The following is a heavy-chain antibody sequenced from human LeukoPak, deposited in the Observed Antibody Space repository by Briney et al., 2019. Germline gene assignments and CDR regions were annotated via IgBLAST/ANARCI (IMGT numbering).Heavy chain of an antibody. CDR2: IHYSGST. CDR3: ARNARYNWFDP. CDR1: GASITSTTYS. J-gene: IGHJ5*02. V-gene: IGHV4-39*07. Sequence: PSETLSLTCTVSGASITSTTYSWGWIRQPPGKGLEWIGNIHYSGSTYYNPSLKSRVTISVDTSKNQLSLKLSSVTAADTAVYYCARNARYNWFDPWGQGTLVTVSS.